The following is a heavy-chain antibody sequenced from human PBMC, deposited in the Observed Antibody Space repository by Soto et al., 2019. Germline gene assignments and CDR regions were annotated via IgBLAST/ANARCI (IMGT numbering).Heavy chain of an antibody. CDR1: GYTFTSYG. V-gene: IGHV1-18*01. D-gene: IGHD6-13*01. J-gene: IGHJ6*02. Sequence: ASVKVSFKASGYTFTSYGISWVRQAPGQGLEWMGWISAYNGNTNYAQKLQGRVTMTTDASTSTAYMELRSRRSDDTAVYYCARGSSSSWYRTDYYYYGMDVWGQGTTVTVSS. CDR3: ARGSSSSWYRTDYYYYGMDV. CDR2: ISAYNGNT.